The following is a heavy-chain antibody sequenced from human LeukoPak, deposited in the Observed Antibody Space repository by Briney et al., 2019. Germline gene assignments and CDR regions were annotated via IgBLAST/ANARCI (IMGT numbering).Heavy chain of an antibody. CDR3: ARGTYCGGGSCYNDAFDI. CDR1: GFTFSDHY. J-gene: IGHJ3*02. Sequence: GGSLRLSCAASGFTFSDHYMDWVPQAPGKGREWVRRNRNKANSYTTEYAASAKGRFTISRDDPKNSLYLQMNILKPEDTAVYYCARGTYCGGGSCYNDAFDIWGQGTMVTVSS. V-gene: IGHV3-72*01. CDR2: NRNKANSYTT. D-gene: IGHD2-15*01.